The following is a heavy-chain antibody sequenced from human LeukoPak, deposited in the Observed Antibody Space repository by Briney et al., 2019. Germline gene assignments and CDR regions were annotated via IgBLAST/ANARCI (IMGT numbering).Heavy chain of an antibody. CDR1: GGSLSSGSYY. J-gene: IGHJ4*02. V-gene: IGHV4-61*02. CDR3: ARDGSGYYDTSGYRN. D-gene: IGHD3-22*01. CDR2: IYTSGST. Sequence: SETLSLTCTVSGGSLSSGSYYWSWIRQPAGKGLEWIGRIYTSGSTNYNPSLESRVTISLDTSKNQFSLKLSSVTAAATAVYYCARDGSGYYDTSGYRNWGQGTLVTVSS.